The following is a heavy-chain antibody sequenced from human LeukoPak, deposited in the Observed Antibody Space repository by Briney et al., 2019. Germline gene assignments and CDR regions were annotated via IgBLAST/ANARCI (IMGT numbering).Heavy chain of an antibody. V-gene: IGHV4-39*07. CDR3: ARDRGGTSGPDAFDI. CDR2: LYYSGST. D-gene: IGHD1-26*01. J-gene: IGHJ3*02. Sequence: SETLSLTCTVSGGSISSSSYYWGWIRQPPAKGLEWIGSLYYSGSTYYNPSLKSRVTISVDTSKNQFSLKVSSVTAADTAVYYCARDRGGTSGPDAFDIWGQGTMVTVSS. CDR1: GGSISSSSYY.